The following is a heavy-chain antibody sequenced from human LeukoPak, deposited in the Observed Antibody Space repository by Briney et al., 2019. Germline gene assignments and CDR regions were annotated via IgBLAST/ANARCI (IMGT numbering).Heavy chain of an antibody. D-gene: IGHD3-22*01. J-gene: IGHJ6*03. CDR2: IYTSGST. Sequence: SQTLSLTCAVSGGSISSGSYYWSWIRQPAGKGLEWIGRIYTSGSTNYNPSLKSRVTISVDTSKNQFSLKLSSVTAADTAVYYCARVGYYDSSGYRGYYYYYYMDVWGKGTTFTVSS. CDR1: GGSISSGSYY. V-gene: IGHV4-61*02. CDR3: ARVGYYDSSGYRGYYYYYYMDV.